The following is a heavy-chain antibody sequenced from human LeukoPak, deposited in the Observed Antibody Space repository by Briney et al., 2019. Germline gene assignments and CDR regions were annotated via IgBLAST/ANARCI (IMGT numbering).Heavy chain of an antibody. J-gene: IGHJ4*02. CDR2: IKSKTDGGTT. Sequence: PGGSLRLSCAASGFTFSNAWMSWVRPAPGKGLEWVGRIKSKTDGGTTDYAAPVKGRFTISRDDSKNTLYLQMNSLKTEDTAVYYCTTDQEMATWFDYWGQGTLVTVSS. CDR3: TTDQEMATWFDY. V-gene: IGHV3-15*01. D-gene: IGHD5-24*01. CDR1: GFTFSNAW.